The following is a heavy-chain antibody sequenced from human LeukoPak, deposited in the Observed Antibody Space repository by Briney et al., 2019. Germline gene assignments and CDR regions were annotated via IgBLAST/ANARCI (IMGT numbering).Heavy chain of an antibody. CDR3: AWQDYYDSSGYYYAFYY. CDR1: GGTFSSYA. D-gene: IGHD3-22*01. V-gene: IGHV1-69*13. CDR2: IIPIFGTA. Sequence: GASVKVSCKASGGTFSSYAISWVRQAPGQGLEWMGGIIPIFGTANYAQKFQDRVTITADESTSTAYMELSSLRSEDTAVYYCAWQDYYDSSGYYYAFYYWGQGTLVTVSS. J-gene: IGHJ4*02.